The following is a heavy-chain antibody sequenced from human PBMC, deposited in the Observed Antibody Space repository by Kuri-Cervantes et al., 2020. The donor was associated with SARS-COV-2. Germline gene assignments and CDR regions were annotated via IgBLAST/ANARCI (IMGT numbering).Heavy chain of an antibody. CDR3: ARPLWSGGSDLGY. CDR2: ISSSSSYI. V-gene: IGHV3-21*01. Sequence: GGSLRLSCAASGFTFSSYSMNWVRQAPGKGLEWVSSISSSSSYIYYADSVKGRFTISRDNAKNSLYLQMNSLRAEDTAVYYCARPLWSGGSDLGYWGQGTLVTVSS. CDR1: GFTFSSYS. D-gene: IGHD3-10*02. J-gene: IGHJ4*02.